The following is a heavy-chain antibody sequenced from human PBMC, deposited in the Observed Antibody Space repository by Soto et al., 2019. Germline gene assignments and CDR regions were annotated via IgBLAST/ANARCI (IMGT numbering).Heavy chain of an antibody. V-gene: IGHV3-21*01. CDR1: GFTFSSYS. J-gene: IGHJ2*01. CDR3: ARDQVAGTRHFDL. D-gene: IGHD6-19*01. CDR2: ISSSSSYI. Sequence: EVQLVESGGGLVKPGGSLRLSCAASGFTFSSYSMNWVRQAPGKGLEWVSSISSSSSYIYYADSVKGRFTISRDNAKNSLYLQMNSLRAEDTAVYYCARDQVAGTRHFDLWGRGTLVTVSS.